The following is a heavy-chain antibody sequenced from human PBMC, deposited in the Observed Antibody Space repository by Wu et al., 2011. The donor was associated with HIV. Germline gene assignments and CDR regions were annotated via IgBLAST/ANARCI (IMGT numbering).Heavy chain of an antibody. D-gene: IGHD3-22*01. V-gene: IGHV1-69*14. CDR2: IIPIFGTA. CDR3: ATDKIKLYDSSGYHSDY. J-gene: IGHJ4*02. CDR1: GGTFSSYA. Sequence: QVQLVQSGAEVKKPGSSVKVSCKASGGTFSSYAISWVRQAPGQGLEWMGRIIPIFGTANYAQKFQGRVTITADKSTSTAYMELSSLRSEDTAVYYCATDKIKLYDSSGYHSDYWGQGTLVTVSS.